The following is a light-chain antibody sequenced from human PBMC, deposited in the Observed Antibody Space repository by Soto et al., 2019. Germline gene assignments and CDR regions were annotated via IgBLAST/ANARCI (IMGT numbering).Light chain of an antibody. J-gene: IGLJ2*01. CDR2: LNSDGSH. V-gene: IGLV4-69*01. Sequence: QPVLTQSPSASASLGASVKLTCTLSSGHSSYAIAWHQQQPEKGPRYLMKLNSDGSHSKGDGIPDRFSGSSSGAERYLTISRLPAEDEADYSCQTWGTGIRVFGGGTQLTV. CDR3: QTWGTGIRV. CDR1: SGHSSYA.